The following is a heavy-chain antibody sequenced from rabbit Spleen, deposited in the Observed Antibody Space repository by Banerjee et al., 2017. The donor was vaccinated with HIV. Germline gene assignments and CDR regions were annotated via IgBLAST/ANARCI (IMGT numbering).Heavy chain of an antibody. J-gene: IGHJ4*01. CDR1: GFSFSSSDY. V-gene: IGHV1S40*01. CDR3: ARDEVYAGYAGFGYVTLHDFNL. Sequence: QSLEESGGDLVKPEGSLALTCKASGFSFSSSDYICWVRQAPGKGLEWISCIAGSSSGFTYSATWAKGRFTISKTSSTTVTLQMTSLTVADTATYFCARDEVYAGYAGFGYVTLHDFNLWGQGTLVTVS. CDR2: IAGSSSGFT. D-gene: IGHD4-2*01.